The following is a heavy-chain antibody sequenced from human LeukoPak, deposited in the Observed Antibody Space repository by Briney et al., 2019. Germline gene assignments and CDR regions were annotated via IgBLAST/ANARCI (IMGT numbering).Heavy chain of an antibody. V-gene: IGHV3-23*01. Sequence: GGSLRLSCAASGVTFSRYAMTWVRQAPGKGLEWVSGISVGGSDTSYADSVKGRFTISRDNSKNTLYLQMNSLRAEDTAVYYCAKGVGTVVAAYNWGQGTLVTVSS. CDR1: GVTFSRYA. CDR3: AKGVGTVVAAYN. D-gene: IGHD5-12*01. J-gene: IGHJ1*01. CDR2: ISVGGSDT.